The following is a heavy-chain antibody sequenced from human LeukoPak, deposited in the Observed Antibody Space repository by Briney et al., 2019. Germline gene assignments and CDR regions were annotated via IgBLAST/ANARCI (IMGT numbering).Heavy chain of an antibody. CDR2: ISSSSSYI. V-gene: IGHV3-21*01. CDR3: ARGASRADY. Sequence: PVGSLRLSCAASGFTFRSYNMNWVRQAPGKRPEWVSSISSSSSYIYYADSVKGRFTISRDNAKNSLYLQMNSLRAEDTALYYCARGASRADYWGQGTLVTVSS. CDR1: GFTFRSYN. J-gene: IGHJ4*02.